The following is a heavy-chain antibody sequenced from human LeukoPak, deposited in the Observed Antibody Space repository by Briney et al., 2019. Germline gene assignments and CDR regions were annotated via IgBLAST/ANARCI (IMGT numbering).Heavy chain of an antibody. CDR3: ARGLGRYGSGSYWSAYYYYGMDV. CDR1: GGSFSGYY. V-gene: IGHV4-34*01. CDR2: INHIGST. D-gene: IGHD3-10*01. J-gene: IGHJ6*02. Sequence: SETLSLTCAVYGGSFSGYYWSWIRQPPGKGLEWIGEINHIGSTNYNPSLKSRVTISVDTSKNQFSLKLSSVTAADTAVYYCARGLGRYGSGSYWSAYYYYGMDVWGQGTTVTVSS.